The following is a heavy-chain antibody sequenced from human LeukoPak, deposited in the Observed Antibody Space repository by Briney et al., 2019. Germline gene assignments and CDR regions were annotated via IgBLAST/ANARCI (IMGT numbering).Heavy chain of an antibody. CDR1: GFTFSSYS. V-gene: IGHV3-21*01. J-gene: IGHJ5*02. CDR2: ISSSSSYI. CDR3: ANGPGKSIAAAGDL. Sequence: KAGGSLRLSCAASGFTFSSYSMNWVRQAPGKGLEWVSSISSSSSYIYYADSVEGRFTISRDNAKNSLYLQMNSLRAEDTAVYYCANGPGKSIAAAGDLWGQGTLVTVSS. D-gene: IGHD6-13*01.